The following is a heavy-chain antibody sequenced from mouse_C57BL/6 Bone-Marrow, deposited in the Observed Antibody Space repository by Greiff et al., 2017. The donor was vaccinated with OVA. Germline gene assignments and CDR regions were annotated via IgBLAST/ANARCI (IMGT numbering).Heavy chain of an antibody. V-gene: IGHV1-80*01. CDR2: IYPGDGDT. D-gene: IGHD2-1*01. Sequence: VKLQESGAELVKPGASVKISCKASGYAFSSYWMNWVKQRPGKGLEWIGQIYPGDGDTNYNGKFKGKATLTADKSSSTAYMQLSSLTSEDSAVHFCARGGNLYAMDYWGQGTSVTVSS. CDR3: ARGGNLYAMDY. J-gene: IGHJ4*01. CDR1: GYAFSSYW.